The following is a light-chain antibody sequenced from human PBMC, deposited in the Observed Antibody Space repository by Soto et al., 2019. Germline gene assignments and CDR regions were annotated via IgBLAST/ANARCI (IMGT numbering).Light chain of an antibody. CDR1: QRVSSSY. V-gene: IGKV3-20*01. Sequence: EIVLTQSPGTLSLSPGERATLSCRASQRVSSSYLAWYQQKPGQAPRLLIYGASSRATGIPGRFSGSGSGTDFTLTISRLEPEDFAVYYCQQYGRSPFTFGPGTKVDI. J-gene: IGKJ3*01. CDR2: GAS. CDR3: QQYGRSPFT.